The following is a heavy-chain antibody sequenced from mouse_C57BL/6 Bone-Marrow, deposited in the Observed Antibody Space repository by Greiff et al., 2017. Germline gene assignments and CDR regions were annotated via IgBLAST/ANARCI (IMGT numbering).Heavy chain of an antibody. V-gene: IGHV1-81*01. CDR2: IYPRSGNT. J-gene: IGHJ2*01. Sequence: QVQLQQSGAELARPGASVKLSCKASGYTFTSYGISWVKQRTGQGLEWIGEIYPRSGNTYYNEKFQGKATLTADKSSSTAYMELRSLTSEDSAVYFCARENYGSSYYFDYWGQGTTLTVSS. CDR3: ARENYGSSYYFDY. D-gene: IGHD1-1*01. CDR1: GYTFTSYG.